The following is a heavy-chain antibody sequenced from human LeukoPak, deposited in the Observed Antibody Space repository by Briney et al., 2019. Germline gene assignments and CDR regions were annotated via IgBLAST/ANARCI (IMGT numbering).Heavy chain of an antibody. V-gene: IGHV3-23*01. CDR2: ISGSGGST. D-gene: IGHD4-17*01. CDR3: AKGGGLGDYEFDY. Sequence: PGGSLRLSCAASGFTFSSYAMSWVRQAPGKGLEWVSAISGSGGSTYYADSVKGRFTISRDNSKSTLYLQMNSLRAEDTAVYYCAKGGGLGDYEFDYWGQGTLVTVSS. J-gene: IGHJ4*02. CDR1: GFTFSSYA.